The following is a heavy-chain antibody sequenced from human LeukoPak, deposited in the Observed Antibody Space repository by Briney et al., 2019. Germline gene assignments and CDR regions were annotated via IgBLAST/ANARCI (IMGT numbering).Heavy chain of an antibody. Sequence: ASVKVSCKASGYTFTSYDINWVRQATGQGLEWMGWINPNSGNTGYAQEFQGRVTMTRNTSISTAYMELSRLRSDDTAVYYCARDLAYTGDGPDYWGQGTLVTVSS. CDR2: INPNSGNT. CDR1: GYTFTSYD. D-gene: IGHD7-27*01. V-gene: IGHV1-8*01. CDR3: ARDLAYTGDGPDY. J-gene: IGHJ4*02.